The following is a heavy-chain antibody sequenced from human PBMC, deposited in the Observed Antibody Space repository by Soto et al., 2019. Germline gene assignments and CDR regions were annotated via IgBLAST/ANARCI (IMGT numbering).Heavy chain of an antibody. J-gene: IGHJ6*03. CDR2: ITRHSGTI. CDR1: GFTFDQYT. Sequence: EVQLEESEGGLVQPGRSLRLACAASGFTFDQYTMHWVRQAPGKGLEWVSSITRHSGTIGYADSVKGRFTISRDNAKNSLYLQMNSLRGEDTALYYCAKEMITFGDFNYYYMDVWGNGTTVTVSS. V-gene: IGHV3-9*01. D-gene: IGHD3-16*01. CDR3: AKEMITFGDFNYYYMDV.